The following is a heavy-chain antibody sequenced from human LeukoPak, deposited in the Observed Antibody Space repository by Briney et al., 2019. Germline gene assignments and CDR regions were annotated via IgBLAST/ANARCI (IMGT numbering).Heavy chain of an antibody. Sequence: GGSLRLSCAASGFTFSSYAMSWVRPAPGKGLEWVSAISGSGGSTYYADSVKGRFTISRDNSKNALYLQMNSLRAEDTAVYYCAKDRDIVATIFGYWGQGTLVTVSS. J-gene: IGHJ4*02. CDR2: ISGSGGST. V-gene: IGHV3-23*01. CDR3: AKDRDIVATIFGY. D-gene: IGHD5-12*01. CDR1: GFTFSSYA.